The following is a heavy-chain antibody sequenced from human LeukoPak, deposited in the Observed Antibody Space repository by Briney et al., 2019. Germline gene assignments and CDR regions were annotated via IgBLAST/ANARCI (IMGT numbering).Heavy chain of an antibody. D-gene: IGHD3-10*01. CDR3: ARHQTYYYGSGSYPPLKAFDP. CDR1: GGSFSGYY. Sequence: PSETLSLTCAVYGGSFSGYYWSWIRQPPGKGLEWIGEINHSGSTNYNPSLKSRVTISVDTSKNQFSLKLSSVTAADTAVYYCARHQTYYYGSGSYPPLKAFDPWGQGTLVTVSS. CDR2: INHSGST. J-gene: IGHJ5*02. V-gene: IGHV4-34*01.